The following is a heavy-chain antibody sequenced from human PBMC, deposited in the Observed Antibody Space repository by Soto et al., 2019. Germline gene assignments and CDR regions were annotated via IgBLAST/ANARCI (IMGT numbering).Heavy chain of an antibody. J-gene: IGHJ4*02. CDR3: AREVRGGFTGIFDQ. Sequence: QVQLQGSGPGQVKPSETLSLTYTVSGDSISDYFYWSWIRQPAGKGLEWIGRIYTDGTTKYNPSLKSRVTLSLAKSKNQFSLRLSSVTAADTAVYYFAREVRGGFTGIFDQWGRGSRVTVSS. D-gene: IGHD2-15*01. CDR1: GDSISDYFY. CDR2: IYTDGTT. V-gene: IGHV4-4*07.